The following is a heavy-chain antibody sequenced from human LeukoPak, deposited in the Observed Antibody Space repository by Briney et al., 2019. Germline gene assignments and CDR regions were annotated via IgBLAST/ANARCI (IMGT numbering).Heavy chain of an antibody. J-gene: IGHJ5*02. V-gene: IGHV4-4*07. Sequence: SETLSLTCSVSGGAISSYYWSWIRQPAGKGLEWIGRIYSSGTITYNPSLQSRVTMSVDTSKNEFSLKMSSVTAADTAVYYCTRDSGTTGEVKFDPWGQGTLVAVSS. D-gene: IGHD3-10*01. CDR3: TRDSGTTGEVKFDP. CDR1: GGAISSYY. CDR2: IYSSGTI.